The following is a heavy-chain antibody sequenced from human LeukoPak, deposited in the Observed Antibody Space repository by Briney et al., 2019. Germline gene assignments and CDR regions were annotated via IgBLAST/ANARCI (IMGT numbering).Heavy chain of an antibody. CDR3: ARSIGYYYPFDF. V-gene: IGHV4-59*08. D-gene: IGHD3-22*01. CDR2: IYYSGST. CDR1: GGSISTYY. J-gene: IGHJ4*02. Sequence: SETLSLTCTVSGGSISTYYWSWIRQAPGKGLEWIGNIYYSGSTNYNPSLKSRVTMSVATSQTQFSLKLSSVTAADTAVYYCARSIGYYYPFDFWGQGTLVTVSS.